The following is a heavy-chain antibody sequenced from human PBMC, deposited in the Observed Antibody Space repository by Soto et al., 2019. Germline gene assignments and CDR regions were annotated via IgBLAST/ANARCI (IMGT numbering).Heavy chain of an antibody. J-gene: IGHJ5*02. CDR2: VYSSGSA. D-gene: IGHD6-25*01. CDR1: NGSISNYY. Sequence: QVQLQESGPGLVKPSETLSLSCTVSNGSISNYYWNWIRRPAGKGLEWIGRVYSSGSASYNPSLRSRVTMSVDTSKTQFSLKLNSVTAADTAVYYCARSGHQESWFDPWGQGTLVTVSS. CDR3: ARSGHQESWFDP. V-gene: IGHV4-4*07.